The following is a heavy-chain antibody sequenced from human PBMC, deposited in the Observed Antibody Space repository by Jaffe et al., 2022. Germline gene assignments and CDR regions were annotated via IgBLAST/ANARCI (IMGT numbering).Heavy chain of an antibody. J-gene: IGHJ4*02. D-gene: IGHD3-9*01. Sequence: QVQLQESGPGLVKPSETLSLTCDVSGYSISSGCYWGWIRQPPGKGLEWIGSIYHSGSTSYSPSLRSRVTISVDTSKNQFSLKLTSVTAADTAMYYCARHGSTYYDISTSLYWGQGTLVTVSS. V-gene: IGHV4-38-2*01. CDR2: IYHSGST. CDR3: ARHGSTYYDISTSLY. CDR1: GYSISSGCY.